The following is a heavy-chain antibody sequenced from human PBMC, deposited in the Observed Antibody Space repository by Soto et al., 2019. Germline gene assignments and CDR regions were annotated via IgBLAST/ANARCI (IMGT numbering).Heavy chain of an antibody. Sequence: GGSLRLSCAASGFTFDDYATHWVRQAPGKGLEWVSSISSSSSYIYYADSVKGRFTISRDNAKNSLYLQMNSLRAEDTAVYYCARERGIAAPTDYRGQGTLVTVSS. V-gene: IGHV3-21*01. CDR3: ARERGIAAPTDY. CDR1: GFTFDDYA. CDR2: ISSSSSYI. D-gene: IGHD6-13*01. J-gene: IGHJ4*02.